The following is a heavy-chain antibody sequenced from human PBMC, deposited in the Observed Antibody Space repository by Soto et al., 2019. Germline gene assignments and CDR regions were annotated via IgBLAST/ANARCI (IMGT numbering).Heavy chain of an antibody. V-gene: IGHV4-31*03. J-gene: IGHJ6*02. CDR2: IYHSGTT. CDR1: GGSISSDDFF. Sequence: QVQLQESAPELLKPSETPSLSCSAAGGSISSDDFFSSWVRQHPATGHEGIGNIYHSGTTYYNPSLQSRITIFVHTSKNQFSPELRSVTAADTAVSFCSRDEGHGSGISGGLDDWGQGTAVTVS. D-gene: IGHD3-10*01. CDR3: SRDEGHGSGISGGLDD.